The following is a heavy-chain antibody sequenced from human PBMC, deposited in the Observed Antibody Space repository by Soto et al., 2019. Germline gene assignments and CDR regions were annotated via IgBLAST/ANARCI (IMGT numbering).Heavy chain of an antibody. V-gene: IGHV3-49*03. Sequence: PGGSLRLSCTASGFTFPDYGVSWFRQAPGKGLEWLGFIRSRPYGGTTEYAASVEGRFTISRDNSEGIAYLQMNSLKTEDTAVYYCTKKFDYGDYPFYFDYWGQGTLVTVSS. CDR1: GFTFPDYG. CDR3: TKKFDYGDYPFYFDY. D-gene: IGHD4-17*01. CDR2: IRSRPYGGTT. J-gene: IGHJ4*02.